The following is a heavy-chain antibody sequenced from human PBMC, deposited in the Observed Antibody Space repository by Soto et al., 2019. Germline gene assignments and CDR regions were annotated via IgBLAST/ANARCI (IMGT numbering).Heavy chain of an antibody. J-gene: IGHJ5*02. CDR2: IYYSGST. Sequence: TSETLSLTCTVSGGSISSSSYYWGWIRQPPGKGLEWIGSIYYSGSTYYNPSLKSRVTISVDTSKNQFSLKLSSVTAADTAVYYCATSYYYGSGSDRNKNWFDPWGQGTLVTVSS. D-gene: IGHD3-10*01. CDR1: GGSISSSSYY. V-gene: IGHV4-39*01. CDR3: ATSYYYGSGSDRNKNWFDP.